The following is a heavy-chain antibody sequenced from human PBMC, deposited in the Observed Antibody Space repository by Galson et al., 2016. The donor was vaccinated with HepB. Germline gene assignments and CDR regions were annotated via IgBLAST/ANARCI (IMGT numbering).Heavy chain of an antibody. Sequence: SLRLSCAASGFTFSSYGMHWVRQAPGKGLEWVAVISYEGSNKYYADSVKGRVTMSRDNSKNTLYVHLNSLRPEDTAVYFCSRDQDDCSRGNCYSNCLDVWGRGTTVTVSS. CDR2: ISYEGSNK. CDR1: GFTFSSYG. CDR3: SRDQDDCSRGNCYSNCLDV. V-gene: IGHV3-30*03. J-gene: IGHJ6*02. D-gene: IGHD2-15*01.